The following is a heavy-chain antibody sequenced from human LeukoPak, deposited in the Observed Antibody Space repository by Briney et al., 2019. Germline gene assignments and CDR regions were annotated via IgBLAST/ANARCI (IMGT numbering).Heavy chain of an antibody. CDR2: IATTGDI. V-gene: IGHV3-13*01. CDR1: GFTFSRYD. D-gene: IGHD3-10*01. CDR3: ARGVRRPGSGSYSIRYFDF. J-gene: IGHJ4*02. Sequence: GGSLRLSCAASGFTFSRYDMHWVRQATGEGLEWVSTIATTGDIYYPGSVKGRFTISRENAKNSLYLQMNSLRAGDTAVYYCARGVRRPGSGSYSIRYFDFWGQGTLVTVSS.